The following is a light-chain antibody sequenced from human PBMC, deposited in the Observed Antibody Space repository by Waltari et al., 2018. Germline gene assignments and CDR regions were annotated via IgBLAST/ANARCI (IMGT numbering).Light chain of an antibody. Sequence: EIVLTQSPGTLSLSPGERATLSCRASLSVSRTLAWYQQKPGQAPKLLIYGASIRATGIPDRFTGSGSGTDFSLTISSLEPEDFAIYFCQHYVRLPATFGQGTKVEIK. CDR1: LSVSRT. V-gene: IGKV3-20*01. CDR3: QHYVRLPAT. CDR2: GAS. J-gene: IGKJ1*01.